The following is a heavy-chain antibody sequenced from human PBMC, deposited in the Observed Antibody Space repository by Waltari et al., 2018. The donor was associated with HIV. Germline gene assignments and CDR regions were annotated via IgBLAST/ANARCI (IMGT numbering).Heavy chain of an antibody. V-gene: IGHV1-58*02. CDR3: AAVPLRPDGSGSYYEYFDY. CDR2: IGVGRGHT. J-gene: IGHJ4*02. CDR1: GFTFTSSA. Sequence: QMQLVQSGPEVKKPGTSVKVSCKASGFTFTSSAMQWVRQARGQRLEWTGCIGVGRGHTNYEQKFQERVTITRDMSTSTAYMELSSLRSEDTAVYYCAAVPLRPDGSGSYYEYFDYWGQGALVTVSS. D-gene: IGHD3-10*01.